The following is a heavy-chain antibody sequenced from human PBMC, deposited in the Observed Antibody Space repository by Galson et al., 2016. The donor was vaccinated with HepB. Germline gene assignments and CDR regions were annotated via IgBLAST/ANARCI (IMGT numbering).Heavy chain of an antibody. CDR1: GFTVSNNY. CDR2: IKQDGSEK. D-gene: IGHD1-26*01. J-gene: IGHJ4*02. CDR3: ARDRGGTYSNCFDY. Sequence: SLRLSCAVSGFTVSNNYMSWVRQAPGKGLEWVANIKQDGSEKYYVDSVKGRFTISRDNAKNSLYLQINSLSAEDTAVYYCARDRGGTYSNCFDYWGQGTMVTVSS. V-gene: IGHV3-7*03.